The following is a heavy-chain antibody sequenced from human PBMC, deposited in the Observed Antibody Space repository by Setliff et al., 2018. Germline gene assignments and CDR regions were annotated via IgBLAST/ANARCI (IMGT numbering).Heavy chain of an antibody. J-gene: IGHJ4*02. CDR2: IYYGGST. CDR3: AKRGPYCSGGTCHYYFDY. V-gene: IGHV4-59*08. D-gene: IGHD2-15*01. CDR1: GGSISDYY. Sequence: SETLSLTCTVSGGSISDYYWSWIRQAPGKGLEWIGYIYYGGSTNYNPSLKSRVTISVDTSKNQLSLKLSSVTAADTAVYYCAKRGPYCSGGTCHYYFDYWGQGTLVTVSS.